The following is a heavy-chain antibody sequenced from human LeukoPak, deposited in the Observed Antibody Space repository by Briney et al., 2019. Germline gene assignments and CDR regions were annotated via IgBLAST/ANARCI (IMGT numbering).Heavy chain of an antibody. CDR2: ISSSSTI. J-gene: IGHJ4*02. CDR3: AKEDLDYGDPVD. CDR1: GFTFSSYS. Sequence: GGSLRLSCAASGFTFSSYSMNWVRQAPGKGLEWVSYISSSSTIYYADSVKGRFTISRDNAKNSLYLQMNSLRAEDTAVYYCAKEDLDYGDPVDWGQGTLVTVSS. V-gene: IGHV3-48*01. D-gene: IGHD4-17*01.